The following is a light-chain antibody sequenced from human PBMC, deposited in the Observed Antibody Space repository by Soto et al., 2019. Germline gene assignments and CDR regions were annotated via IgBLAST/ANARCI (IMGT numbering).Light chain of an antibody. V-gene: IGLV2-8*01. Sequence: SALTQPPSASGSPGQSVTISCTGTSSDVGGYNYVSWYQQHPGKAPKLMIYEVNKRPSGVPDRFSGSKSGNTASPTVSGLQAEDESDYYCSSYAGSTTQNSVLGIGPTVAVL. J-gene: IGLJ1*01. CDR3: SSYAGSTTQNSV. CDR2: EVN. CDR1: SSDVGGYNY.